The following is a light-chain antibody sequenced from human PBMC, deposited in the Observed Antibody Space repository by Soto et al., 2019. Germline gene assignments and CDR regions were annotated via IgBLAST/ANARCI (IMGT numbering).Light chain of an antibody. CDR3: QQYNRYTWT. J-gene: IGKJ1*01. CDR1: QSISSW. CDR2: KAS. V-gene: IGKV1-5*03. Sequence: DIKMIQYHPTMSASVGDRVALTCRDSQSISSWLAWYQQKXGKAPKXXIYKASSLESGVPSRFSGSGSWTEFTLTISSLQPADFATYYCQQYNRYTWTFGQGTKVDIK.